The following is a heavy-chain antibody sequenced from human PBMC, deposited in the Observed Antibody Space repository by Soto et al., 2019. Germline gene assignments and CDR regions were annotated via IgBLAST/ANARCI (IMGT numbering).Heavy chain of an antibody. Sequence: PSETLSLTCTVSGGSISSYYWSWIRQPPGKGLEWIGYIYYSGSTNYNPSLKSRVTISVDTSKNQFSLKLSSVTPEDTAVYYCARSRVFIAVAGMANYYYYYGMDVWGQGTTVTVSS. CDR3: ARSRVFIAVAGMANYYYYYGMDV. J-gene: IGHJ6*02. D-gene: IGHD6-19*01. CDR1: GGSISSYY. V-gene: IGHV4-59*12. CDR2: IYYSGST.